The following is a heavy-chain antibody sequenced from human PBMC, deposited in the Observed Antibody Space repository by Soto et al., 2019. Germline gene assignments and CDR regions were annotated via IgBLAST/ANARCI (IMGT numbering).Heavy chain of an antibody. CDR1: GFTFSISS. J-gene: IGHJ4*02. D-gene: IGHD5-18*01. Sequence: PGGSLRLSCAASGFTFSISSMNWVRQAPGKGLEWVSSISGTSDYISYADSVKGRFTISRDNAKNSLYLQMNSLRAEDTAVYFCARDHPHSYGVYYFDYWGQGTPVTAPQ. CDR2: ISGTSDYI. CDR3: ARDHPHSYGVYYFDY. V-gene: IGHV3-21*01.